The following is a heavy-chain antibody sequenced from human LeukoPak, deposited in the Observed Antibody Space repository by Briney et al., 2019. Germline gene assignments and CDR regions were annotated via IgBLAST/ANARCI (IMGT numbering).Heavy chain of an antibody. V-gene: IGHV5-51*01. CDR2: IYPGDSDT. Sequence: GESLKISWKGSGYSFTTYWIGWVRQMPGKGLGWMGIIYPGDSDTRYSPSFQGQVTISAHKSISTAYLQWSSLKASDTAMYYCARLLNYDDLDHWGQGTLVTVSS. CDR1: GYSFTTYW. CDR3: ARLLNYDDLDH. D-gene: IGHD3-22*01. J-gene: IGHJ4*02.